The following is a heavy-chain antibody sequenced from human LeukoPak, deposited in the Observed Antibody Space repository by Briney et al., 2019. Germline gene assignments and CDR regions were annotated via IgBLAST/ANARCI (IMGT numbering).Heavy chain of an antibody. CDR2: IHYSGST. J-gene: IGHJ4*02. CDR3: AREIVRTPWVDY. CDR1: GGSISSSSYY. Sequence: SETLSLTCTVSGGSISSSSYYWGWIRQPPGKGLEWIGNIHYSGSTYYHPSLKSRVPVSVPTSQNQSSLKLSSVTAAATAVYYCAREIVRTPWVDYWGQGTLVTVSS. V-gene: IGHV4-39*07. D-gene: IGHD1-26*01.